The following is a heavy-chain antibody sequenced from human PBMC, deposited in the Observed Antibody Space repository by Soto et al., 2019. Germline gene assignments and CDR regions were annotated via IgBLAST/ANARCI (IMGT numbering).Heavy chain of an antibody. CDR1: GYTFTSYD. J-gene: IGHJ6*02. V-gene: IGHV1-8*01. CDR3: ARSPHIAARHYYYYGMDV. D-gene: IGHD6-6*01. Sequence: QVQLVQSGAEVKKPGASVKVSCKASGYTFTSYDINWVRQATGQGLEWMGWMNPNSGNTGYAQKFQGRVTMTRNTSISTAYMELSSLRSEDTAVYYCARSPHIAARHYYYYGMDVWCQGTTVTVSS. CDR2: MNPNSGNT.